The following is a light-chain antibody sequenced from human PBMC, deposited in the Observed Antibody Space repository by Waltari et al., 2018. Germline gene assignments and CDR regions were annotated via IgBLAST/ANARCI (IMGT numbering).Light chain of an antibody. Sequence: QNHPGEAPRVKVFDVAKRPSGCSNRFSCSKSGNAASLTISGLQAEDEADYYCSSYTSSSTSLYVFGTGTKVTVL. CDR3: SSYTSSSTSLYV. CDR2: DVA. J-gene: IGLJ1*01. V-gene: IGLV2-14*03.